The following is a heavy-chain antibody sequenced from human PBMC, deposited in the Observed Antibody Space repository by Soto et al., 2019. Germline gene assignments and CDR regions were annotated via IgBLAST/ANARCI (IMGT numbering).Heavy chain of an antibody. J-gene: IGHJ4*02. CDR1: GGSFSGYY. CDR3: ARVGSADSGSYYILDH. D-gene: IGHD3-10*01. Sequence: SETLSLTCAVYGGSFSGYYWSWIRQPPGKGLEWIGEINHSGSTNYNPSLKSRVTISLDMSKNQFSLKLSSVTAADTAVYYCARVGSADSGSYYILDHWGQGSLVTVSS. V-gene: IGHV4-34*01. CDR2: INHSGST.